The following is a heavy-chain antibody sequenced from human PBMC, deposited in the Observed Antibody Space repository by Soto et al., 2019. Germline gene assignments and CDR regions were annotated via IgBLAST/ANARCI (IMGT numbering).Heavy chain of an antibody. D-gene: IGHD3-22*01. Sequence: SGPTLVNPTQTLTLTCTFSGFSLTTSGVGVGWIRQPPGKALEWLALIYWDDDKRYSPSLKSRLTITKDTSKNQVVLTMTNMDAVDTATYYCAHRRDSSVYFDHWGQGTRVTSPQ. V-gene: IGHV2-5*02. CDR2: IYWDDDK. CDR3: AHRRDSSVYFDH. CDR1: GFSLTTSGVG. J-gene: IGHJ4*02.